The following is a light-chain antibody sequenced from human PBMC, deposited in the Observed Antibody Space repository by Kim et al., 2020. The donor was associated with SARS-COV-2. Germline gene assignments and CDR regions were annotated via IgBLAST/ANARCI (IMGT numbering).Light chain of an antibody. J-gene: IGKJ4*01. Sequence: VSPGERATLSCRATQNIYTYLAWYQQKPGQAPRLLISYASTRATGIPARFSGSGSGTEFTLTISSLQSEDFAVYYCQQYGDWPLTFGGGTKLEI. V-gene: IGKV3-15*01. CDR3: QQYGDWPLT. CDR1: QNIYTY. CDR2: YAS.